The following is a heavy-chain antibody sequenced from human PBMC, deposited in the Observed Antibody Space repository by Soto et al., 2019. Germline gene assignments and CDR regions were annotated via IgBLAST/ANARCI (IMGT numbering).Heavy chain of an antibody. CDR3: ARDPGWGSAWFDP. V-gene: IGHV1-2*04. Sequence: ASVKVSCKASGYTFTGYYMHWVRQAPGQGLEWMGWINPNSGGTNYAQKFQGWVTMTRDTSISTAYMELSRLRSDDTAVYYCARDPGWGSAWFDPWGQGTLVTVSS. CDR1: GYTFTGYY. D-gene: IGHD7-27*01. J-gene: IGHJ5*02. CDR2: INPNSGGT.